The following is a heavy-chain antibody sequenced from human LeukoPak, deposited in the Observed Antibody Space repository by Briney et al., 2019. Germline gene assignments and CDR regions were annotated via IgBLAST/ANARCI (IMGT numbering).Heavy chain of an antibody. V-gene: IGHV1-69-2*01. Sequence: ASVTLSRKASGYPFTASYLNWVKQAPGKGLEWLGRVDPEDGETLYAENFQGRVTITADTSTDTAYLELSRLVSEDTAVYYCAMVLGSARIYHWGQGVLVTVSS. CDR1: GYPFTASY. CDR2: VDPEDGET. CDR3: AMVLGSARIYH. J-gene: IGHJ5*02. D-gene: IGHD4/OR15-4a*01.